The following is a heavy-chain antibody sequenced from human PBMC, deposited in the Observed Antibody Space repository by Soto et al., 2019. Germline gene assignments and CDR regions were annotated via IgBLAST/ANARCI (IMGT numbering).Heavy chain of an antibody. J-gene: IGHJ6*02. V-gene: IGHV3-23*01. Sequence: GGSLRLSCAASGFTFSSYAMSWVRQAPGKGLEWVSAISGSGGSTYYADSVKGRFTISRDNSKNTLYLQMNSLRAEDTAVYYCAKDLVPGGLTGYYTLGHSYYGMDVWGQGTTVTVSS. CDR2: ISGSGGST. CDR1: GFTFSSYA. D-gene: IGHD3-9*01. CDR3: AKDLVPGGLTGYYTLGHSYYGMDV.